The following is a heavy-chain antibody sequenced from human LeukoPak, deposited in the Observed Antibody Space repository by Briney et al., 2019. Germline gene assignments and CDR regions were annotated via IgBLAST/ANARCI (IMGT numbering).Heavy chain of an antibody. V-gene: IGHV1-46*01. CDR1: GYTFTSYH. D-gene: IGHD6-19*01. CDR2: INPSGGTT. J-gene: IGHJ4*02. CDR3: ARSWYSSSWYVGIEY. Sequence: ASVKVSCKASGYTFTSYHMHWVRQAPGQGLEWMGIINPSGGTTNYAQKFRGRVTMTRDMSTSTVYMELSSLRSEDTAVYYCARSWYSSSWYVGIEYWGLGTLVTVSS.